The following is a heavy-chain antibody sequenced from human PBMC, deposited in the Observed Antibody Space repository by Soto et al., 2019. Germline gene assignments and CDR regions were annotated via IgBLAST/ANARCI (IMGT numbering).Heavy chain of an antibody. Sequence: EVQLVQSGAEVKKPGEPLKISCKASGYSSANFLIGWVRQMPGKGLEWMGFIHLGGSDTRYSPSFQDQVTISAARSINTAYLQWSSLRASDTAMFYCAIATHGSSYYDYLGQGTLVTVSS. CDR3: AIATHGSSYYDY. D-gene: IGHD2-2*01. V-gene: IGHV5-51*03. J-gene: IGHJ4*02. CDR1: GYSSANFL. CDR2: IHLGGSDT.